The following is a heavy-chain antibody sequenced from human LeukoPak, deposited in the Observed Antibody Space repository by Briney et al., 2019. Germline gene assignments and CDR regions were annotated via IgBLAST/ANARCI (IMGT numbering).Heavy chain of an antibody. CDR3: ARISVGAAGNNWFDP. CDR1: GGSISSSSYY. CDR2: IYYSGST. J-gene: IGHJ5*02. V-gene: IGHV4-39*01. Sequence: PSETLSLTCTVSGGSISSSSYYWGWIRQPPGKGLEWIGSIYYSGSTYYNPSLKSRVTISVDTSKNQFSLKLSSVTAADTAVYYCARISVGAAGNNWFDPWGQGTLVTVPS. D-gene: IGHD6-13*01.